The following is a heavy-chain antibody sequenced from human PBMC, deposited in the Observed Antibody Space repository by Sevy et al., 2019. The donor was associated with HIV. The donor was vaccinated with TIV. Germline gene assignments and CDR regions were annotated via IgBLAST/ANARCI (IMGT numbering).Heavy chain of an antibody. CDR1: GYTFTSYG. Sequence: ASVKVSCKASGYTFTSYGISWVRQAPGQGLEWTGWISTYNTVRNAAQKFHDRVTMTIDTSTSTAYMELRSLRSDDTAVYYCARSTQVAGRSNWFDPWCQGTLVTVSS. J-gene: IGHJ5*02. V-gene: IGHV1-18*01. CDR2: ISTYNTVR. CDR3: ARSTQVAGRSNWFDP. D-gene: IGHD6-19*01.